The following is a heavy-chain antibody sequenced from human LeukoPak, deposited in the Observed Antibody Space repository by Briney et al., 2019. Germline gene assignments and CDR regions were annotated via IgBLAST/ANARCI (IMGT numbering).Heavy chain of an antibody. CDR3: ARDRGRVAGEYFDY. CDR2: IWYDGSNK. Sequence: GRSLRLSCEASGFTFRGYGMHWVRQAPGRGLEWVAVIWYDGSNKYYADSVKGRFTISRDNSKNTLYLQMNSLRAEDTAVYYCARDRGRVAGEYFDYWGQGTLVTVSS. CDR1: GFTFRGYG. D-gene: IGHD6-19*01. J-gene: IGHJ4*02. V-gene: IGHV3-33*01.